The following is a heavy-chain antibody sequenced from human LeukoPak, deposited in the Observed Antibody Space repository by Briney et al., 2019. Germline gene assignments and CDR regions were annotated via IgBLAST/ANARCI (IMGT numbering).Heavy chain of an antibody. Sequence: GGSLRLSCAASGFTFSSYWMSWVRQAPGKGLEWVASIKQDGSEKYYVDSVKGRFTISRDNAKNSLYLQMNSLRAEDTAVYYCAKEGIHMHYYYMDVWGKGTTVTVSS. D-gene: IGHD6-13*01. J-gene: IGHJ6*03. CDR3: AKEGIHMHYYYMDV. V-gene: IGHV3-7*01. CDR2: IKQDGSEK. CDR1: GFTFSSYW.